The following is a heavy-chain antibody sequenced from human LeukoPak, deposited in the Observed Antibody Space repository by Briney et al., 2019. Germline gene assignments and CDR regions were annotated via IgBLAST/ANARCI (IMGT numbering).Heavy chain of an antibody. CDR1: GFTFSSYS. Sequence: PGGSLRLSCAASGFTFSSYSMNWVRQAPGKGLEWVSSISSSSSYIYYADSVKGRFTISRDNAKNSLYLQMNSLRAEDTAVYYCAKGNPYCGGDCPFNYWGQGTLVTVSS. CDR3: AKGNPYCGGDCPFNY. CDR2: ISSSSSYI. J-gene: IGHJ4*02. V-gene: IGHV3-21*01. D-gene: IGHD2-21*02.